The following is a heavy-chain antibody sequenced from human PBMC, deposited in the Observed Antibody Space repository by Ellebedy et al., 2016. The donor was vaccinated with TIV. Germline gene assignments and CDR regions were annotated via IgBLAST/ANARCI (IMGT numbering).Heavy chain of an antibody. CDR2: ISGDSVYI. V-gene: IGHV3-23*01. Sequence: PGGSLRLSCAASGFTFSNYAMTRVRLAPGKGLEWVSSISGDSVYIYYTDSVKGRFTISRDNSKSTLFLQTNSLRAEDTAIYYCAKGYKYGSGSHSIIDYWGQGTLVTVSS. CDR3: AKGYKYGSGSHSIIDY. J-gene: IGHJ4*02. CDR1: GFTFSNYA. D-gene: IGHD3-10*01.